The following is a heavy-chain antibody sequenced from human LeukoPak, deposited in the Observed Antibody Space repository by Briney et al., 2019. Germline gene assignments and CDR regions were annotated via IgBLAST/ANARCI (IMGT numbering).Heavy chain of an antibody. CDR3: ARDSDDYFDY. V-gene: IGHV3-7*01. Sequence: PGGSLRLSCAVSGFTFSDYWMTWVRQAPGKGLEWVANINQDGSEKYYVDSVKGRFTISRDNAKNSLYLQMNSLRAEDTAVYYCARDSDDYFDYWGQGTLVTVSS. CDR2: INQDGSEK. CDR1: GFTFSDYW. J-gene: IGHJ4*02.